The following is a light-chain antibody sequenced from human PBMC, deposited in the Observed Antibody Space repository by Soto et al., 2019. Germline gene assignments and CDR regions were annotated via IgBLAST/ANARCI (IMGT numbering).Light chain of an antibody. J-gene: IGKJ5*01. CDR2: GAS. CDR3: QQYTGPPTT. CDR1: QSISSY. V-gene: IGKV3-20*01. Sequence: IVLTQSPATLSLSPGERATLSCRASQSISSYLAWYQQKPGQAPRLLIYGASSRATGIPDRFSGSGSGTDFTLTITRLEPEDSAVYFCQQYTGPPTTFGQGTRREIK.